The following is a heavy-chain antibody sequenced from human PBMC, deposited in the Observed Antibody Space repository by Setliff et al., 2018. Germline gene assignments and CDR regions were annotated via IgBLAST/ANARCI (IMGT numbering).Heavy chain of an antibody. D-gene: IGHD3-10*01. J-gene: IGHJ6*03. CDR3: AGGQPLVRKYYYYMDV. CDR2: IIPMFGT. Sequence: SVKVSCKASGGTFSSYVISWVREAPGQGLKWMGGIIPMFGTNYAQKFQGRVTITADESTSTAYMELSSLGSEDAAVYYCAGGQPLVRKYYYYMDVWGKGTTVTVSS. CDR1: GGTFSSYV. V-gene: IGHV1-69*13.